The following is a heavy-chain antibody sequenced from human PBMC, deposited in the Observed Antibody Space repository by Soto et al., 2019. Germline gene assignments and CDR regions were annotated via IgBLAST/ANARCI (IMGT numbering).Heavy chain of an antibody. V-gene: IGHV3-33*01. CDR2: IWYDGSNK. J-gene: IGHJ3*02. D-gene: IGHD3-9*01. CDR1: GFTFSSYG. CDR3: ARVEYDILTGYNPHDAFDI. Sequence: QVQLVESGGGVVQPGRSLRLSCAASGFTFSSYGMHWVRQAPGKGLEWVAVIWYDGSNKYYADSVKGRFTISRENSKNTLYLQMNSLRAEDTAVYYCARVEYDILTGYNPHDAFDIWGQGTMVTVSS.